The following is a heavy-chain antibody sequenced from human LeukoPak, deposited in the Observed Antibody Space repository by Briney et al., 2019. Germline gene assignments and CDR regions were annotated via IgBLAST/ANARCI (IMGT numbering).Heavy chain of an antibody. D-gene: IGHD6-19*01. CDR3: ARTAVAGTLRWFDL. CDR2: IRYDGSNN. Sequence: PGGSLRLSCVASDFTFSNFGMHWVRQAPGKGLEWLSFIRYDGSNNYHADSVKGRFSIYRDNSKNTLHLQMNTLRPDDTAVYYCARTAVAGTLRWFDLWGQGTLVIVSS. CDR1: DFTFSNFG. V-gene: IGHV3-30*02. J-gene: IGHJ5*02.